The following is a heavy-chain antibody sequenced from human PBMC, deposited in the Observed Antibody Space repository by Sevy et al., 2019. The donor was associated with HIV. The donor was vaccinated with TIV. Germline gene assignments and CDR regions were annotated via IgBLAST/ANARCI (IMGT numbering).Heavy chain of an antibody. V-gene: IGHV1-18*01. D-gene: IGHD3-22*01. CDR3: ARSHDISSRYSEYYYYYGMDV. J-gene: IGHJ6*02. CDR1: GYVFTNYG. Sequence: GTVKVSCKASGYVFTNYGISWVRQAPRQGLERMGWISAFSRNTNYAQNLQGRVTMTTDTSTTTAYMELRSLRSDDTAVYYCARSHDISSRYSEYYYYYGMDVWGQGTSVSVSS. CDR2: ISAFSRNT.